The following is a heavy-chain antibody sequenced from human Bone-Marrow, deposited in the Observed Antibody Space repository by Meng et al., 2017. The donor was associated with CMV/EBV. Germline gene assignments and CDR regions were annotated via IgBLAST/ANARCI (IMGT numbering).Heavy chain of an antibody. CDR3: ASELGGGDYAY. D-gene: IGHD4-17*01. V-gene: IGHV4-4*07. CDR2: IYTSGST. Sequence: QGRPQEAGPGRVKPSGTLSPPCTVLGGSISSYYWSWIRQPAGKGLEWIGRIYTSGSTNYNPSLKSRVTMSVDTSKNQFSLKLSSVTAADTAVYYCASELGGGDYAYWGQGTLVTVSS. CDR1: GGSISSYY. J-gene: IGHJ4*02.